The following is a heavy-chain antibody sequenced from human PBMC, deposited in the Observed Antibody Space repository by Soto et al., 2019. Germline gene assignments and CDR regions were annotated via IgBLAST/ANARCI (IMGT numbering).Heavy chain of an antibody. Sequence: QVQLQESGPGLVKPSETLSLTCTVSGGSISGYFWSWMRQPPGKELEWIGYIYYSGSTNYNPSLKSRITMAVDSSTNQFSLKLSSVTAADTAVYYCARRRYGSGSLYNWFDPWGQGTLVTVSS. CDR2: IYYSGST. CDR3: ARRRYGSGSLYNWFDP. D-gene: IGHD3-10*01. V-gene: IGHV4-59*01. CDR1: GGSISGYF. J-gene: IGHJ5*02.